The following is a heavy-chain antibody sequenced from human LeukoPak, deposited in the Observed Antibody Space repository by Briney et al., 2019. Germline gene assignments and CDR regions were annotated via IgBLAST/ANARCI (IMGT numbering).Heavy chain of an antibody. CDR2: IRYDGSNK. V-gene: IGHV3-30*02. J-gene: IGHJ4*02. Sequence: PGGSLRLSCAASGFTFSSYGIHWVRQAPGKGLEWVAFIRYDGSNKYYADSVKGRFTISRDNSKNTLYLQMNSLRAEDTAVYYCAKVAEKSWYGYFDYWGQGTLVTVSS. D-gene: IGHD6-13*01. CDR1: GFTFSSYG. CDR3: AKVAEKSWYGYFDY.